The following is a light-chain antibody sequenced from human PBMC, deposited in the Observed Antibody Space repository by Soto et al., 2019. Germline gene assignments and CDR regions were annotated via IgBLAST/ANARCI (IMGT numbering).Light chain of an antibody. CDR3: QQYNYYRT. CDR2: DAS. V-gene: IGKV1-5*01. J-gene: IGKJ1*01. Sequence: DIQMTQSPSTLSASVGDRVTITCRASQSISSWLAWFQQKPGKAPKLLIYDASTLESGVPSRFSGSGSGTEFTLAISSLQPDDFATYYCQQYNYYRTFGQGTKVDI. CDR1: QSISSW.